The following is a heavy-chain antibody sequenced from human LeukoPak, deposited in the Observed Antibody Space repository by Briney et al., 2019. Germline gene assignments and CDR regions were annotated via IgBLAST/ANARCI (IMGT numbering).Heavy chain of an antibody. CDR3: ARVKIREYYYYGMDV. CDR1: GGSFSGYY. Sequence: SETLSLTCAVYGGSFSGYYWSWIRQPPGKGLEWIGEINHSGSTNYNPSLKSRVTTSVDTSKNQFSLKLSSVTAADTAVYYCARVKIREYYYYGMDVWGQGTTVTVSS. J-gene: IGHJ6*02. D-gene: IGHD3-10*01. V-gene: IGHV4-34*01. CDR2: INHSGST.